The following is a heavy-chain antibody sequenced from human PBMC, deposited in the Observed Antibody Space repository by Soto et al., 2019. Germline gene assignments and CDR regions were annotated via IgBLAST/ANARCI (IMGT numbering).Heavy chain of an antibody. V-gene: IGHV1-69*02. CDR2: IIPIQGRA. J-gene: IGHJ6*03. CDR3: AKSLLFVDHAYMDV. CDR1: GGSFISYT. D-gene: IGHD2-21*01. Sequence: QVQLVQSGAEVKKPGSSVKVSCEASGGSFISYTFTWVRQAPGQGLEWMGRIIPIQGRANYALKLQDRVTITADRSTKTVYMEPRSLRPEDTAVYYCAKSLLFVDHAYMDVWGKGTTVIVSS.